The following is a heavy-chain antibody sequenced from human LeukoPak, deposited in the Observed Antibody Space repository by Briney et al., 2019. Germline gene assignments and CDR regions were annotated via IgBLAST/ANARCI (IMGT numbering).Heavy chain of an antibody. CDR1: GFTVSSNY. CDR3: ARDGSSGRGYYYYYGMDV. CDR2: MHSVGTT. D-gene: IGHD1-26*01. V-gene: IGHV3-53*01. J-gene: IGHJ6*04. Sequence: GGSLRLSCAASGFTVSSNYISWVRQAPGKGLEWVSIMHSVGTTYYADSVKGRFTFSRDNSKNTLYLQMNNLRAEDTAVYYCARDGSSGRGYYYYYGMDVWGEGTTVTVSS.